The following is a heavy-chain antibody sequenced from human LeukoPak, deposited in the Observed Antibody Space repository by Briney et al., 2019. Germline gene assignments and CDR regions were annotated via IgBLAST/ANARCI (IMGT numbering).Heavy chain of an antibody. CDR1: GNYW. D-gene: IGHD2-2*01. Sequence: GGSLRLSCAASGNYWRHWVRQAPGKGLVWVSHINSDGSWTSYADSVKGRFTISKDNAKNTVYLQMNNLRAEDTAVYYCVSFYETYWGRGTLVTVSS. CDR3: VSFYETY. CDR2: INSDGSWT. V-gene: IGHV3-74*01. J-gene: IGHJ4*02.